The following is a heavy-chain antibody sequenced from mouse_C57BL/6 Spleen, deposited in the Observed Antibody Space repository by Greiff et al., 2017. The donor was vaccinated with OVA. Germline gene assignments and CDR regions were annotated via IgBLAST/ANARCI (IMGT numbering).Heavy chain of an antibody. CDR1: GYTFTSYW. J-gene: IGHJ2*01. Sequence: VQLQQPGAELVRPGSSVKLSCKASGYTFTSYWMDWVKQRPGQGLEWIGNIYPSDSETHYNQKFKDKATLTVAKSSSTAYMQLSSLTSEDSAVYYCARSEDYDGYYFDYWGQGTTLTVSS. D-gene: IGHD2-4*01. CDR3: ARSEDYDGYYFDY. CDR2: IYPSDSET. V-gene: IGHV1-61*01.